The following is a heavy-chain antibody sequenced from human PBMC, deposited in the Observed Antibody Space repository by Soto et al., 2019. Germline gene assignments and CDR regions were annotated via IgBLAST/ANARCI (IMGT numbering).Heavy chain of an antibody. J-gene: IGHJ4*02. CDR1: GFSFSGSA. CDR3: SSGSSYSSY. V-gene: IGHV3-73*01. D-gene: IGHD1-26*01. Sequence: GGSLRLSCTASGFSFSGSAMHWVRLASGKGLEGVGRIISKSNKYATLYAASVKGRFTITRDDSQNTAYLQMESLKSEDTAVYYCSSGSSYSSYWGQGTLVTVSS. CDR2: IISKSNKYAT.